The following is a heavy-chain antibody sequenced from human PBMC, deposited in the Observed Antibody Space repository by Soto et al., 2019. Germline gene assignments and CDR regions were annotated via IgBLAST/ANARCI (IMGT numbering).Heavy chain of an antibody. D-gene: IGHD3-10*01. CDR3: ARQDGYYGSGSYPYYYYYMDV. CDR1: GGSISSGGYY. V-gene: IGHV4-31*03. CDR2: IYYSGST. J-gene: IGHJ6*03. Sequence: TSETLSLTCTVSGGSISSGGYYWSWIRQHPGKGLEWIGYIYYSGSTYYNPSLKSRVTISVDTSKNQFSLKLSSVTAADTAVYYCARQDGYYGSGSYPYYYYYMDVWGKGTTVTVSS.